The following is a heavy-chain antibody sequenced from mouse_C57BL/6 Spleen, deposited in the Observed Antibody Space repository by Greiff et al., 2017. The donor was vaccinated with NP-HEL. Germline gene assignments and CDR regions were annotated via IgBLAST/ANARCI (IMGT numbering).Heavy chain of an antibody. CDR1: GYSFTSYY. CDR2: IYPGSGNT. Sequence: VQLQQSGPELVKPGASVKISCKASGYSFTSYYIHWVKQRPGQGLEWIGWIYPGSGNTKYNEKFKGKATLTADTSSSTAYMQLSSLTSEDSAVYYCARGWLQAMDYWGQGTSVTVSS. V-gene: IGHV1-66*01. J-gene: IGHJ4*01. D-gene: IGHD2-3*01. CDR3: ARGWLQAMDY.